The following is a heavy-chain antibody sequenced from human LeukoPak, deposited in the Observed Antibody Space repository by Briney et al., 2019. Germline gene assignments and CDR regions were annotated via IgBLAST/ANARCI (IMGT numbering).Heavy chain of an antibody. D-gene: IGHD5-18*01. Sequence: GGSLRLSCAGSRFTFSNYAMSWVRQAPGKGLEWVSAITGSGDYTDYADSVKGRFTISRDNSKNTLYLQMNSLRGEDTAVYYCAKDGDTMSGAYYYDMDVWGKGTTVTIS. CDR3: AKDGDTMSGAYYYDMDV. V-gene: IGHV3-23*01. J-gene: IGHJ6*03. CDR2: ITGSGDYT. CDR1: RFTFSNYA.